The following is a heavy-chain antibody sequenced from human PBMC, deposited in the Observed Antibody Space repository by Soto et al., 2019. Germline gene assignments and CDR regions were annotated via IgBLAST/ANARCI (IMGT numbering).Heavy chain of an antibody. CDR1: GFSLTTGKMG. V-gene: IGHV2-26*01. Sequence: ESVPTLVNPTETLTLTCTVSGFSLTTGKMGVSWIRQPPGKALEWLAHIFSDNERSYSTSLQGRLTISKDTSGSQVVLSMTNVDPVDTATYYCARMNVDSYQFYYAMDVWG. CDR3: ARMNVDSYQFYYAMDV. CDR2: IFSDNER. J-gene: IGHJ6*02. D-gene: IGHD4-17*01.